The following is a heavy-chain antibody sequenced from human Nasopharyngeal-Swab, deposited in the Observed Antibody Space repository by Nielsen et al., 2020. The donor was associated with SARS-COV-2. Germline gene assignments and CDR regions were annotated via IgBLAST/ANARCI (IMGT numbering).Heavy chain of an antibody. CDR1: GGTFSSYA. J-gene: IGHJ4*02. Sequence: SVKVSCKASGGTFSSYAISWVRQAPGQGLEWMGGIIPIFGTANYAQKFQGRVTITADESMSTAYMELSSLRSEDTAVYYCVYGSGSYYNLYYWGQGTLVTVSS. CDR2: IIPIFGTA. V-gene: IGHV1-69*13. D-gene: IGHD3-10*01. CDR3: VYGSGSYYNLYY.